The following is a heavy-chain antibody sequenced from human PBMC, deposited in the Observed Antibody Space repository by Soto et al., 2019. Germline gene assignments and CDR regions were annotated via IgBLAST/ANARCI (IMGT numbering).Heavy chain of an antibody. Sequence: QVQLVESGGGVVQPGRSLRLSCAASVFPFSSYAMHWVRQAPGKGLEWVAGMSNEGGNEYYADSVRGRFTISRDNSKNTLYVQMNSLRTEDTAVYYCAGDPVSIATRGTFDYWGQGTLVTVSS. J-gene: IGHJ4*02. CDR1: VFPFSSYA. CDR2: MSNEGGNE. D-gene: IGHD1-1*01. V-gene: IGHV3-30*16. CDR3: AGDPVSIATRGTFDY.